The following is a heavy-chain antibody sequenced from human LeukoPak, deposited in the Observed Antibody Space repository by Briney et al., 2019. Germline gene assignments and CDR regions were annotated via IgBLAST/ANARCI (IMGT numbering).Heavy chain of an antibody. Sequence: GGSLRLSCTASGFTFSSYWMNWVRHAPGKGLVWVSRINGDGSTTNYADSVKGRFTISRDNAKNTLYLQMSSPRVEDTAIYYCVRDLYGPGYWGQGALVTVSS. D-gene: IGHD2/OR15-2a*01. CDR2: INGDGSTT. J-gene: IGHJ4*02. V-gene: IGHV3-74*01. CDR1: GFTFSSYW. CDR3: VRDLYGPGY.